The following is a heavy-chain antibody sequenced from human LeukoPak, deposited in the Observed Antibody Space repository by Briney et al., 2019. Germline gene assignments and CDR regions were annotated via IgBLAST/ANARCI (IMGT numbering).Heavy chain of an antibody. CDR1: GYIFTSYG. V-gene: IGHV1-18*01. J-gene: IGHJ4*02. CDR2: ISAYNGNT. D-gene: IGHD3-9*01. CDR3: ATSALTGYSAHDY. Sequence: ASVKVSCKASGYIFTSYGISWVRQAPGQGLEWMGWISAYNGNTNYAQKFQGRVTMTTDTSTSTGYMELRSLGSDDTAVYYCATSALTGYSAHDYWGQGTLATVSS.